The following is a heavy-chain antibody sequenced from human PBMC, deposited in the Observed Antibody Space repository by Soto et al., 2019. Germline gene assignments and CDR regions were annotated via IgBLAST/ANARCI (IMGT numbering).Heavy chain of an antibody. V-gene: IGHV4-39*01. CDR2: IYYSGST. CDR1: DGYISSSIYY. Sequence: SETLSLTCTVSDGYISSSIYYSRWSRQPPGKGLEWIGSIYYSGSTYSNPSLKSRVTISVDTSKNQFSLKLSSVTAADTAVYYCASPKIAFYNWFDPWGQGTLVTVS. D-gene: IGHD3-3*02. J-gene: IGHJ5*02. CDR3: ASPKIAFYNWFDP.